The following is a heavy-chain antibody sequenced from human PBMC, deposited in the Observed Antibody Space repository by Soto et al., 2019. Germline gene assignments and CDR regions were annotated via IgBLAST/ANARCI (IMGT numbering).Heavy chain of an antibody. Sequence: SETLSLTCAVYGGSFSGYYWSWIRQPPGKGLEWIGEINHSGSTNYNPSLKSRVTISVDTSKNQFSLKLSSVTAADTAVYYCARIVGATNPGFDYWGQGTLVTVSS. V-gene: IGHV4-34*01. CDR3: ARIVGATNPGFDY. CDR2: INHSGST. J-gene: IGHJ4*02. CDR1: GGSFSGYY. D-gene: IGHD1-26*01.